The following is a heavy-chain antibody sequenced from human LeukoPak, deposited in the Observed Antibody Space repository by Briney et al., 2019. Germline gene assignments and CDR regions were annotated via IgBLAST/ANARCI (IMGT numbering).Heavy chain of an antibody. J-gene: IGHJ4*02. CDR1: GYTFTSYG. Sequence: ASVKVSCKASGYTFTSYGISWVRQAPGQGLEWMGWISAYNGNTSYAQKLQGRVTMTTDTSTSTAYMELRSLRSDDTAVYYCARGKPVLRFLEWLLGDLDYWGQGTLVTVSS. D-gene: IGHD3-3*01. V-gene: IGHV1-18*01. CDR2: ISAYNGNT. CDR3: ARGKPVLRFLEWLLGDLDY.